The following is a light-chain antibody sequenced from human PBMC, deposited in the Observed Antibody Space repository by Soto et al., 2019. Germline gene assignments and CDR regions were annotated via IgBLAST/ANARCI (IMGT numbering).Light chain of an antibody. V-gene: IGKV2-28*01. CDR2: LGS. CDR3: MQALPNPT. Sequence: DIVMTQSPLSLPVTPGEPASISCRSSQSLLHSNGYNYLDWYLQKPGQSPQLLIYLGSNRATGVPDRFSGSGSGRDFTLKISRVEAEDVGVYYCMQALPNPTFGQGTRLEI. J-gene: IGKJ5*01. CDR1: QSLLHSNGYNY.